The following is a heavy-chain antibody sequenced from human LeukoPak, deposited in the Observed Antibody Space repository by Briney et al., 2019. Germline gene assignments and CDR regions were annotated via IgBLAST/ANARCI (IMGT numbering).Heavy chain of an antibody. J-gene: IGHJ4*02. Sequence: SETLSLTCTVSGGSISSSNYYWAWIRQPPGEALEWIGSIYYGGSTYYNPSLKSRVTISVDTSKNQFSLKLSSVTAADAAVYYCARQPPRVYYFDYWGQGTLVTASS. CDR2: IYYGGST. CDR1: GGSISSSNYY. CDR3: ARQPPRVYYFDY. V-gene: IGHV4-39*01.